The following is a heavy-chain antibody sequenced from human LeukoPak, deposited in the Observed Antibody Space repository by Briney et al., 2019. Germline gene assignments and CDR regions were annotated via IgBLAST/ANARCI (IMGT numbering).Heavy chain of an antibody. Sequence: SETLSLTCTVSGGSISSYYWSWIRQPAGKGLEWIGRIYTSGSTNYNPSLKSRVTISVDTSKNQFSLKLSSVTAADTAVYYCARDWYGFWSGYFSYYYYMDVWGKGTTVTVSS. D-gene: IGHD3-3*01. CDR1: GGSISSYY. V-gene: IGHV4-4*07. J-gene: IGHJ6*03. CDR2: IYTSGST. CDR3: ARDWYGFWSGYFSYYYYMDV.